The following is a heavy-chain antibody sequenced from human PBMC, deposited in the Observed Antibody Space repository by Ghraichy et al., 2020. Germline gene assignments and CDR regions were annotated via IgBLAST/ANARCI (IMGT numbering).Heavy chain of an antibody. Sequence: SETLSLTCAVSGGSISSGGYSWSWIRQPPGKGLEWIGYIYHSGSTYYNPSLKSRVTISVDRSKNQFSLKLSSVTAADTAVYYCARDNRDYGVDYWGQGTLVTVSS. V-gene: IGHV4-30-2*01. J-gene: IGHJ4*02. CDR2: IYHSGST. CDR3: ARDNRDYGVDY. CDR1: GGSISSGGYS. D-gene: IGHD4-17*01.